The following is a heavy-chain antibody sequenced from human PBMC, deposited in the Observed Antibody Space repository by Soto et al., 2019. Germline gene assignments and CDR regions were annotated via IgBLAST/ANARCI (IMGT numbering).Heavy chain of an antibody. CDR2: SYYSGST. CDR3: PSADLLPYLAWSLFPCLEP. J-gene: IGHJ5*02. Sequence: PSETRSLTCTVSGGSISSGAYYWSWIRQHPGKGLEWIGYSYYSGSTYYNPSLKSRVTISLDTSKNQFSLKLSSVTAAGTAACYCPSADLLPYLAWSLFPCLEPCGQRTLVTVSS. CDR1: GGSISSGAYY. V-gene: IGHV4-31*03. D-gene: IGHD3-9*01.